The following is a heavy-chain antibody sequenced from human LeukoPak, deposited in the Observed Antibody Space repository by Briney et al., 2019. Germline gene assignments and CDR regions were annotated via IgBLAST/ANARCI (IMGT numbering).Heavy chain of an antibody. CDR3: ARGAIKLTGDRTFDY. CDR1: GGSISSYY. CDR2: IYYSGST. J-gene: IGHJ4*02. Sequence: SETLSLTCTVSGGSISSYYWSWIRQPPGKGLEWIGNIYYSGSTNYNPSLKSRVTISVDTSKNQFSLKLSSVTAADTAVYYCARGAIKLTGDRTFDYWGQGTLVTVSS. D-gene: IGHD7-27*01. V-gene: IGHV4-59*01.